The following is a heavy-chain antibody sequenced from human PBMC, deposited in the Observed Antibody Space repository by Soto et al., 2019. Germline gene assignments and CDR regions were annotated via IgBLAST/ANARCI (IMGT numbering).Heavy chain of an antibody. J-gene: IGHJ4*02. Sequence: SETLSLTCTVSGGSISSSSYYWGWIRQPPGKGLEWIGSIYYSGSTYYNPSLKSRVTISVDTSKNQFSLKLSSVTAADTAVYYCARLDLAPYFDYWGQGTLVTVS. CDR2: IYYSGST. CDR3: ARLDLAPYFDY. V-gene: IGHV4-39*01. CDR1: GGSISSSSYY.